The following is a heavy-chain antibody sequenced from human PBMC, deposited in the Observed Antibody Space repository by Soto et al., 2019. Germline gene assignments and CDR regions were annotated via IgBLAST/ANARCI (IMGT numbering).Heavy chain of an antibody. J-gene: IGHJ4*02. CDR2: ISGSGGST. D-gene: IGHD3-10*01. CDR3: AKRLALYGSGSSTG. Sequence: EVQLLESGGGLVQPGGSLRLSCAASGFTFSSYAMSWVRQAPGKGLEWVSAISGSGGSTYYADSVKGRFTISRDNSKNTLDLQMNSLRAEDTAVYYCAKRLALYGSGSSTGWGQGTLVTVSS. V-gene: IGHV3-23*01. CDR1: GFTFSSYA.